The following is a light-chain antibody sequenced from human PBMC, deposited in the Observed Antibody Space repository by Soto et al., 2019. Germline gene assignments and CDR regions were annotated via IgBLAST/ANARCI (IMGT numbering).Light chain of an antibody. J-gene: IGLJ3*02. CDR2: DVS. CDR3: CSYAGSYTPWV. CDR1: SSDVGGYNY. Sequence: QSALTQPRSVSGSPGQSVTISCTGTSSDVGGYNYVSWYQQHPGKAPKLMIYDVSKRPSWVPDRFSGSKSGNTASLTISGLQAEDEADYYCCSYAGSYTPWVFGGGTKLTVL. V-gene: IGLV2-11*01.